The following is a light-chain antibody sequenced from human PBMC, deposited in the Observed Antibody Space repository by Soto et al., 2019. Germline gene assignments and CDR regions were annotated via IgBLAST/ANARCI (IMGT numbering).Light chain of an antibody. Sequence: EIVLTQSPGTLSMSPGERATLSCRASQTLNSGYLAWYQQKPGQAPRLLIYGASSRATGIPDRFSGSRSGRDFTLSISRLEPEDFAVYYCQLYGTSPKPFGQGTKVEIK. V-gene: IGKV3-20*01. CDR2: GAS. CDR3: QLYGTSPKP. CDR1: QTLNSGY. J-gene: IGKJ1*01.